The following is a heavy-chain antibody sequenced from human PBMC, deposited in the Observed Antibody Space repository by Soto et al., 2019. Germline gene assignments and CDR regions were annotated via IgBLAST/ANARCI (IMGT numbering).Heavy chain of an antibody. J-gene: IGHJ4*02. D-gene: IGHD1-1*01. CDR2: IDPSDSYT. V-gene: IGHV5-10-1*04. Sequence: PVESLKISCKGSGYSFTSYWISWVRQMPGKGLEWMGRIDPSDSYTNYSPSFQGQVTISADKSISTAYLQWSSLKASDTAMYYCARGAATGTTPNFDYWGQGTLVTVSS. CDR1: GYSFTSYW. CDR3: ARGAATGTTPNFDY.